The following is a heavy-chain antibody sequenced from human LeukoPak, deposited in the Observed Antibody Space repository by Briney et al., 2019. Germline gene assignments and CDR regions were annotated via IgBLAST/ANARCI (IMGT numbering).Heavy chain of an antibody. CDR2: MYPNSGNT. CDR3: ARGNWEGDNWNPGFDY. J-gene: IGHJ4*02. D-gene: IGHD1-20*01. Sequence: GASVKVSCKASGYTFTSYDINWVRQATGQGLEWMGWMYPNSGNTGYAQKFQGRVTMTRNTSISTAYMELSSLRSEDTAVYYCARGNWEGDNWNPGFDYWGQGTLVTVSS. CDR1: GYTFTSYD. V-gene: IGHV1-8*01.